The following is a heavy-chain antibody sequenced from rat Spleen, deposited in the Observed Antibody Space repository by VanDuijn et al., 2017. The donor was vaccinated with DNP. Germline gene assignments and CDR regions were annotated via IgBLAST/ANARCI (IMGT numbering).Heavy chain of an antibody. D-gene: IGHD1-4*01. CDR2: INYSGST. Sequence: EVQLQESGPGLVKPSQSLSLTCSVTAYSITTNYWGWIRKFPGNKMEWIGYINYSGSTGYNPSLKSRISITRDTSKNQLFLQVNSVITEDTATYYCARWPGYNPPYAMDAWGQGTSVTVSS. CDR1: AYSITTNY. J-gene: IGHJ4*01. V-gene: IGHV3-1*01. CDR3: ARWPGYNPPYAMDA.